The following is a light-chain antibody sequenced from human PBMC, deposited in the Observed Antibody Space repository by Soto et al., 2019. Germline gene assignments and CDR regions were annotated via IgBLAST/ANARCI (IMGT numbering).Light chain of an antibody. Sequence: QSALTQPRSVSGSPGQSVTISCTGTSSDVGGYNYVSWYQQHPGKAPKLMIYDVSKRPSGVPDRFSDSKSGNTASLTISGLQAEDEADYYCCSYAGSYVYVFGTGTKLTVL. CDR1: SSDVGGYNY. J-gene: IGLJ1*01. CDR3: CSYAGSYVYV. CDR2: DVS. V-gene: IGLV2-11*01.